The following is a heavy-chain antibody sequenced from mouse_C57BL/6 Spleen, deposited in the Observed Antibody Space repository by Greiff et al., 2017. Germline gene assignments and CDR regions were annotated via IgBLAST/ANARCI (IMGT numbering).Heavy chain of an antibody. D-gene: IGHD2-4*01. CDR3: ARGRITGGYFDV. V-gene: IGHV1-47*01. J-gene: IGHJ1*03. CDR2: FHPYNDDT. CDR1: GYTFTTYP. Sequence: QVHVKQSGAELVKPGASVKMSCKASGYTFTTYPIEWMKQNHGKSLEWIGNFHPYNDDTKYNEKFKGKATLTVEKSSSTVYLELSRLTSDDSAVYYCARGRITGGYFDVWGTGTTVTVSS.